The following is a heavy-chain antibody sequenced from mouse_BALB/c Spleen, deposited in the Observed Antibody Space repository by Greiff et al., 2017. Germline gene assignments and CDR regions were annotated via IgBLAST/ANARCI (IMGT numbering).Heavy chain of an antibody. V-gene: IGHV1S81*02. Sequence: QVQLKQPGAELVKPGASVKLSCKASGYTFTSYWVHWVKQRPGQGLEWIGEINPSNGRTNYNEKFKSKATLTVDKSSSTAYMQLSSLTSEDSAVYYCARWGGDWFAYWGQGTLVTVSA. J-gene: IGHJ3*01. CDR3: ARWGGDWFAY. CDR2: INPSNGRT. CDR1: GYTFTSYW.